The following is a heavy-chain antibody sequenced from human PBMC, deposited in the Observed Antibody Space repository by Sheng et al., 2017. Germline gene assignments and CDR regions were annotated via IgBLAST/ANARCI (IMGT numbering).Heavy chain of an antibody. J-gene: IGHJ5*02. CDR2: IYHSGST. V-gene: IGHV4-38-2*01. Sequence: QVQLQESGPGLVKPSETLSLTCAVSGYSISSGYYWGWIRQPPGKGLEWIGSIYHSGSTYYNPSLKSRVTISVDTSKNQFSLKLSSVTAADTAVYYCAYSPGRSGEYSSRSPAGWFDPWGQGTLVTV. CDR3: AYSPGRSGEYSSRSPAGWFDP. CDR1: GYSISSGYY. D-gene: IGHD6-6*01.